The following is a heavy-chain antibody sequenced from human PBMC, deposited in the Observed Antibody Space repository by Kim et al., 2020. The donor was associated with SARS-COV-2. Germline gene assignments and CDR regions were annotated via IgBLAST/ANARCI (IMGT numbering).Heavy chain of an antibody. Sequence: SETLSLTCAVSGGTFRGFFWTWIRQTPGKGLEWVGEVNHSGTTNYSPSLQSRLNISIDMSKSQFSLNLNSVTAADTAVYYCARGRVVLSVFAVVPNYYYGLDVWGQGTTVTVSS. D-gene: IGHD2-8*01. CDR2: VNHSGTT. V-gene: IGHV4-34*01. CDR3: ARGRVVLSVFAVVPNYYYGLDV. CDR1: GGTFRGFF. J-gene: IGHJ6*02.